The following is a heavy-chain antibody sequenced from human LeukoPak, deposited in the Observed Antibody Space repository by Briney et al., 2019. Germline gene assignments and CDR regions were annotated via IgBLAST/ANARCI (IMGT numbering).Heavy chain of an antibody. D-gene: IGHD4-11*01. J-gene: IGHJ5*02. V-gene: IGHV5-10-1*01. CDR2: IDTSDSYT. CDR3: ARQGPPTVTTGGSFDP. CDR1: GYSITSYW. Sequence: AESLRISCKASGYSITSYWNSWGRQMPGEGLEWMGRIDTSDSYTNYNPSFQGQVTISADKSIRTAYLQWSGLKASDTAMYYCARQGPPTVTTGGSFDPWGEGSLVSVSS.